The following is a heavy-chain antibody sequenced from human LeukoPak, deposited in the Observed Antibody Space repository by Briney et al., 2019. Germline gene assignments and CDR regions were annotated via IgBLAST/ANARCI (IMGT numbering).Heavy chain of an antibody. J-gene: IGHJ4*02. CDR3: ARFSNYDILTGYSNFDY. CDR1: GYTFTGYY. CDR2: INPNSGGT. D-gene: IGHD3-9*01. V-gene: IGHV1-2*02. Sequence: ASVKVSCKASGYTFTGYYMHWVRQAPGQGLEWMGWINPNSGGTNYAQKFQGRVTMTRDTSISTAYMELSRLRSDDTAVYYCARFSNYDILTGYSNFDYWGQGTLVTVSS.